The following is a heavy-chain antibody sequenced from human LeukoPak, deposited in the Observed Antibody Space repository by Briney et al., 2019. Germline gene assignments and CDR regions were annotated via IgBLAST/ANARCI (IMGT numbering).Heavy chain of an antibody. CDR2: IYSGGRT. Sequence: GGSLRLSCTASGFSVSNNYMTWVRQAPGKGLEWVSVIYSGGRTYYADSVKGRFTIFRGNSKNTVYLQMSSLRAEDTAVYYCARGLAVVAQDGFDVWGQGTLVTVSS. J-gene: IGHJ4*02. V-gene: IGHV3-66*01. D-gene: IGHD3-22*01. CDR3: ARGLAVVAQDGFDV. CDR1: GFSVSNNY.